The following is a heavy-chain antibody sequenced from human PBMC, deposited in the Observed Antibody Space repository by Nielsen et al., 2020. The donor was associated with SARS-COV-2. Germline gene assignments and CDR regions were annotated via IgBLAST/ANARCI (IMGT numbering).Heavy chain of an antibody. Sequence: GGSLRPPCAASGFTFRSYSMNWVRQAPGKGLEWVSSISSSSYIYYADSVKGRFTISRDNAKNSLYLQMNSLRAEDTAVYYCARDLVVPAATKSYYYYGMDVWGQGTTVTVSS. D-gene: IGHD2-2*01. CDR2: ISSSSYI. J-gene: IGHJ6*02. CDR1: GFTFRSYS. CDR3: ARDLVVPAATKSYYYYGMDV. V-gene: IGHV3-21*01.